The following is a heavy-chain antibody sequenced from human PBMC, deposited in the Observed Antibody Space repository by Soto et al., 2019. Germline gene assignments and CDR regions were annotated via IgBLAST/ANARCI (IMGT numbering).Heavy chain of an antibody. V-gene: IGHV1-46*01. D-gene: IGHD3-22*01. CDR1: GYTFTSYY. Sequence: QVQLVQSGAEVKKPGASVKVSCKASGYTFTSYYMHWVRQAPGQGLEWMGIINPSGGSTSYAQKFQGRVTMTRGTSTSTVYMELSSLRSEDTAVYYCARAHYYDSSGYSAPFDYWGQGTLVTVSS. CDR2: INPSGGST. CDR3: ARAHYYDSSGYSAPFDY. J-gene: IGHJ4*02.